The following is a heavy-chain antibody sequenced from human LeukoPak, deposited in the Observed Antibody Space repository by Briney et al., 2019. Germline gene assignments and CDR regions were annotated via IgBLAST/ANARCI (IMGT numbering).Heavy chain of an antibody. Sequence: PGRSLRLSCAASGFTFSSYSMNWVRQAPGKGLEWVSSISSSSSYIYYADSVKGRFTISRDNAKNSLYLQMNSLRAEDTAVYYCARDGASIGDYDAFDIWGQGTMVTVSS. CDR3: ARDGASIGDYDAFDI. J-gene: IGHJ3*02. CDR2: ISSSSSYI. V-gene: IGHV3-21*01. D-gene: IGHD3-16*01. CDR1: GFTFSSYS.